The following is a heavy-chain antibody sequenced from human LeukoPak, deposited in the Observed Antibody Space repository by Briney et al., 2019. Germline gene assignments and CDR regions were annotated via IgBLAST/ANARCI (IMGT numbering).Heavy chain of an antibody. CDR2: INSDGSST. CDR3: ARDPDYGGYGMDV. Sequence: PGGSLRLSCAASGFTVSSNYMSWVRQAPGKGLVWVSRINSDGSSTSYADSVKGRFTISRDNAKNTLYLQMNSLRAEDTAVYYCARDPDYGGYGMDVWGQGTTVTVSS. J-gene: IGHJ6*02. CDR1: GFTVSSNY. D-gene: IGHD4-23*01. V-gene: IGHV3-74*01.